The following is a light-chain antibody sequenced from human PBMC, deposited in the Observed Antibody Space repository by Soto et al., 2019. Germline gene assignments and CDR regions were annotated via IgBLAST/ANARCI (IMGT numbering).Light chain of an antibody. J-gene: IGKJ1*01. Sequence: DIQMTQSPSTLSASVGDRVTITCRASQSIDNWLAWYQQKPGKAPKLLIFAASTLVRGVPSRFSGRGSGTEFTLIISRLQADDYATFYCQQYHTDWTFGQGTKVDIX. CDR1: QSIDNW. V-gene: IGKV1-5*01. CDR3: QQYHTDWT. CDR2: AAS.